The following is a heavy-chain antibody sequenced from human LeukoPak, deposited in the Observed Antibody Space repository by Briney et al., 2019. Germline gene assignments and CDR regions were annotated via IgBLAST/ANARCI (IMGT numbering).Heavy chain of an antibody. CDR1: GYTFTGYY. V-gene: IGHV1-2*02. D-gene: IGHD2-2*01. J-gene: IGHJ4*02. CDR3: ARVPAAMDSPFQ. Sequence: PEASVKVSCKASGYTFTGYYMHWVRQAPGQGLEWMGWINPNSGGTNYAQKFQGRVTMTRDTSISTAYMELSRLRSDDTAVYYCARVPAAMDSPFQWGQGTLVTVSS. CDR2: INPNSGGT.